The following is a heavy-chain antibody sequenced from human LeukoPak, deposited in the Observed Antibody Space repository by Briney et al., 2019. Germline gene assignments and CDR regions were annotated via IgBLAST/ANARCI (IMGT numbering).Heavy chain of an antibody. CDR1: GLTFSRYW. V-gene: IGHV3-7*01. J-gene: IGHJ4*02. CDR3: ARDSEKAGDY. Sequence: PGGSLTLSCAPSGLTFSRYWMSWVGQAPRKGLDWVASIKQDGSEKSYVDSVKARLAISRDNAKNSLYLQMQSLRAEDTAVYFCARDSEKAGDYWGEGTLV. D-gene: IGHD3-10*01. CDR2: IKQDGSEK.